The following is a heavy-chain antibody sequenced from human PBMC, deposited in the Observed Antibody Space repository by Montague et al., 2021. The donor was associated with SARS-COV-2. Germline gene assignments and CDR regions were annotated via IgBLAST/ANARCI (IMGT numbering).Heavy chain of an antibody. Sequence: SETLSLTCTVSGGSISSYYWSWIRQPPGKGLEWIGYIYYSGGTNYNPSLKSRVTISVDTSKNQFSLKLSSVTAADTAVYYCARQYCSSTSCYAPYYFDYWGQGTLVTVSS. D-gene: IGHD2-2*01. CDR3: ARQYCSSTSCYAPYYFDY. CDR2: IYYSGGT. V-gene: IGHV4-59*01. J-gene: IGHJ4*02. CDR1: GGSISSYY.